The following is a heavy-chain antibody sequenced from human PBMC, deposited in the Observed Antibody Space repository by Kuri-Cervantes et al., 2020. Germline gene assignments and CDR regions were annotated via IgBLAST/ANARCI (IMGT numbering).Heavy chain of an antibody. D-gene: IGHD2-2*01. Sequence: ASVKVSCKASGYTFTGYYLHWVRQAPGQGLEWMGWINPHNGGANYAQKFQGRVTLTRDTSTSTAYMDLNRLRSDDTAVYYCARAAGCSSTSCSDYYYYMDVWGKGTTVTVSS. CDR2: INPHNGGA. J-gene: IGHJ6*03. CDR3: ARAAGCSSTSCSDYYYYMDV. CDR1: GYTFTGYY. V-gene: IGHV1-2*02.